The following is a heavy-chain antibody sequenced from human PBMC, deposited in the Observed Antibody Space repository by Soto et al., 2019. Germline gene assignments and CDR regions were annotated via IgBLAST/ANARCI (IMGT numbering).Heavy chain of an antibody. Sequence: QVQLQESGPGLVKPSGTLSLTCAVSGGSISSSNWWSWVRQPPGKGLEWIGEIYHSGSTNYNPSLESRVTISVDKSKNQFSLKLSSVTAADTAVYYCASSIAAADHDFDYWGQGTLVTVSS. V-gene: IGHV4-4*02. CDR2: IYHSGST. CDR3: ASSIAAADHDFDY. CDR1: GGSISSSNW. J-gene: IGHJ4*02. D-gene: IGHD6-13*01.